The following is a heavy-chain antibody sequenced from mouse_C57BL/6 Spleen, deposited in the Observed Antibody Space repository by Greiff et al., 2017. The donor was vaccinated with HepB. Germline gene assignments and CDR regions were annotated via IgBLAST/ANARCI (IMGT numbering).Heavy chain of an antibody. Sequence: QVQLQQPGAELVKPGASVKMSCKASGYTFTSYWITWVKQRPGQGLEWIGDIYPGSGSTNYNEKFKSKATLTVDTSSSTAYMQLSSLTSEDSAVYYCARMGKSGTTVHYAMDYWGQGTSVTVSS. CDR2: IYPGSGST. CDR3: ARMGKSGTTVHYAMDY. J-gene: IGHJ4*01. V-gene: IGHV1-55*01. D-gene: IGHD1-1*01. CDR1: GYTFTSYW.